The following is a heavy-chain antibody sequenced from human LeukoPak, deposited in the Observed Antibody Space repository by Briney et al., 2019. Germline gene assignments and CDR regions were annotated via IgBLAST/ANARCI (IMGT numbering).Heavy chain of an antibody. CDR3: ARDRGIAVAGPYPYYYGMDV. CDR1: GGSISSYY. V-gene: IGHV4-59*01. Sequence: PSETLSLTCTVSGGSISSYYWSWIRQPPGKGLEWIGYIYYSGSTNYNPSLKSRVTISVDTSKNQFSLKLSSVTAADTAVYYCARDRGIAVAGPYPYYYGMDVWGQETTVTVSS. J-gene: IGHJ6*02. CDR2: IYYSGST. D-gene: IGHD6-19*01.